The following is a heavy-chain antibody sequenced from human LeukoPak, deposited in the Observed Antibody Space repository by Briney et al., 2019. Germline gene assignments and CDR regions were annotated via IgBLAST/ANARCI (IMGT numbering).Heavy chain of an antibody. CDR2: ISAYNGNT. D-gene: IGHD3-3*01. Sequence: AAVKVSCKAAGYAFTTYGSSWGRQAPGQGLGWMGWISAYNGNTKYAQNLQGRVTMTTDTSTSIVYMELRSLRSDDTAVYYCARVKGGRLLRLLEWSTNYYYYGMDVWGQGTTVTVSS. CDR1: GYAFTTYG. J-gene: IGHJ6*02. V-gene: IGHV1-18*01. CDR3: ARVKGGRLLRLLEWSTNYYYYGMDV.